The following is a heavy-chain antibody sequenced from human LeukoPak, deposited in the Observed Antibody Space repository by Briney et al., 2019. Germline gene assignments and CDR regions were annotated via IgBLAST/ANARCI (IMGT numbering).Heavy chain of an antibody. CDR2: IYYSGNT. CDR3: ARADYLDSSGYFGKFEY. D-gene: IGHD3-22*01. J-gene: IGHJ4*02. CDR1: GGSISSGGHY. V-gene: IGHV4-31*03. Sequence: PSQTLSLTCTVSGGSISSGGHYWSWIRQHPGKGLEWIGNIYYSGNTYYNPSLKSRVTISVDTSKNQFSPKLSSVTAADTAVYYCARADYLDSSGYFGKFEYWGQGTLVTVSS.